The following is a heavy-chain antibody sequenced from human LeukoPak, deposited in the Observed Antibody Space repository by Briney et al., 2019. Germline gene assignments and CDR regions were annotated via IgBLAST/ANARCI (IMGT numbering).Heavy chain of an antibody. CDR1: GFIFSDST. CDR3: TRYVVGATREDY. CDR2: IRSKANSYAT. V-gene: IGHV3-73*01. D-gene: IGHD1-26*01. J-gene: IGHJ4*02. Sequence: PGGSLRLSCAASGFIFSDSTMHWVRQASGKGLEWVGRIRSKANSYATTYAASVRGRFTISRNDSKNTAYLQMNSLKTEDTAVYYCTRYVVGATREDYWGQGTLVTVSS.